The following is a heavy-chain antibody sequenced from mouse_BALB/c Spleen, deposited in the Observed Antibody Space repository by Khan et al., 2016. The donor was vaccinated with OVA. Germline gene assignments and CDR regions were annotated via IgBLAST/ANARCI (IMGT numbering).Heavy chain of an antibody. CDR3: TRFGYLFAY. Sequence: EVQLQQSGTVLARPGTSVKMSCKASGYTFTSYCMHWVKQRPGRGLVWWGAIFPGNSDTSYNQKFKGRATLTAVTSTSTASMELTSLTNEDSAVYYCTRFGYLFAYWGQGTLVTVSA. CDR1: GYTFTSYC. CDR2: IFPGNSDT. J-gene: IGHJ3*01. D-gene: IGHD2-2*01. V-gene: IGHV1-5*01.